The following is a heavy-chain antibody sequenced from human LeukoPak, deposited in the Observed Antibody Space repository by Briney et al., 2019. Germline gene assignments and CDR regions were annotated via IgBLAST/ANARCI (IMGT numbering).Heavy chain of an antibody. CDR3: ARGSGDYGDYVRPVLFDY. V-gene: IGHV4-59*01. CDR1: GGSISSYY. J-gene: IGHJ4*02. D-gene: IGHD4-17*01. CDR2: IYYSGST. Sequence: PSETLSLTCTVSGGSISSYYWSWIRQPPGKGLEWIGYIYYSGSTNYNPSLKSRVTISVDTSKNQFSLKLGSVTAADTAVYYCARGSGDYGDYVRPVLFDYWGQGTLVTVSS.